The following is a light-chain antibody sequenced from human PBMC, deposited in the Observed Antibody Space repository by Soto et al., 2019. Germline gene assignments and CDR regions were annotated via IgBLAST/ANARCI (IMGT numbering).Light chain of an antibody. CDR1: ESVSSN. J-gene: IGKJ1*01. CDR3: QQYNKWRT. Sequence: ILMTQSPSTLAVSPGERATLSCRASESVSSNLAWYQQKPGQAPRLLIYGASTRATGIPARISGSGSGTEFTLTISSMQSEDFAVYYCQQYNKWRTFGQGTKV. CDR2: GAS. V-gene: IGKV3-15*01.